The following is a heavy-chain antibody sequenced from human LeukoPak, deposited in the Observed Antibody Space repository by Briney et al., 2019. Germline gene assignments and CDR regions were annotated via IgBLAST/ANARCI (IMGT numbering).Heavy chain of an antibody. D-gene: IGHD4-17*01. CDR2: VYYTEYT. Sequence: SETLSLTCSVSNGSISSDYWSWIRQPPGKGLEWIGNVYYTEYTNYNPSFKSRVTISQDTSKNQFSLKLTSLTAADTAIYYCARDMRRHGESEYGFDYWGQGIRVTVSS. J-gene: IGHJ4*02. CDR3: ARDMRRHGESEYGFDY. CDR1: NGSISSDY. V-gene: IGHV4-59*01.